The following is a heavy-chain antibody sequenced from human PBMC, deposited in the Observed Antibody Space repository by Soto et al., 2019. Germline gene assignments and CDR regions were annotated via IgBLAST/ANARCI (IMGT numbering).Heavy chain of an antibody. CDR3: VRDAPSHQSIFDL. CDR2: INLNDAGT. Sequence: QVQLVQSGTEVKKPGASVKVSCKTSEYSFGDYYLHWVRQAPEQGLEWMGWINLNDAGTNSPRKFQGRLTMTRDKSITTVYMELSRLRSDDTAVYFCVRDAPSHQSIFDLWGPGTLVTVSS. J-gene: IGHJ4*02. D-gene: IGHD2-2*01. V-gene: IGHV1-2*02. CDR1: EYSFGDYY.